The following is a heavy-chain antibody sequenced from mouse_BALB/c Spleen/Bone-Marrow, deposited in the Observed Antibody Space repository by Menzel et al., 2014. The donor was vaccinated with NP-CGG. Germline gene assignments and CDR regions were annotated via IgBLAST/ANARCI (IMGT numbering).Heavy chain of an antibody. CDR1: GFTFSSFG. V-gene: IGHV5-17*02. Sequence: EVKLVESGGGLVQPGGSRKLSCAASGFTFSSFGMHWVRQAPEKGLEWVAYISSGSSTIYYADTVKGRFTISRDNPKNTLFLRMTGLRSEDTAMYCCARWGYYYAMDYWGQGTSVTGSS. CDR3: ARWGYYYAMDY. J-gene: IGHJ4*01. CDR2: ISSGSSTI.